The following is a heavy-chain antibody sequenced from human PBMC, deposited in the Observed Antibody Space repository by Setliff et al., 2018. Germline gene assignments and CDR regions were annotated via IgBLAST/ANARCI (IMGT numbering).Heavy chain of an antibody. CDR1: GASISSSSYY. V-gene: IGHV4-39*01. J-gene: IGHJ4*02. CDR3: ARHGYSYGYCFEY. CDR2: FYYGGST. Sequence: SETLSLTCTVSGASISSSSYYWGWVRQPPGKGLEWIGTFYYGGSTYYSPSLKSRVTISVDASKNQFSLKLTSVTAADTAVYSCARHGYSYGYCFEYWGQGTLVTVSS. D-gene: IGHD5-18*01.